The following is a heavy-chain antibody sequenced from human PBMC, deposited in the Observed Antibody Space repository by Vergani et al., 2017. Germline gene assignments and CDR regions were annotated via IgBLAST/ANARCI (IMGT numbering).Heavy chain of an antibody. CDR2: IWYVGSNT. CDR3: AGAPLRFLEAPYYYYMDV. Sequence: QVQLVESGGGVVQPGRSLRLSCAASGFTFSSYGMHWVRQAPGKGLEWVAVIWYVGSNTYYADSVKGRFTISRDNSKNTLYLQMNSLRAEDTAVYYCAGAPLRFLEAPYYYYMDVWGKGTTVTVSS. D-gene: IGHD3-3*01. CDR1: GFTFSSYG. V-gene: IGHV3-33*08. J-gene: IGHJ6*03.